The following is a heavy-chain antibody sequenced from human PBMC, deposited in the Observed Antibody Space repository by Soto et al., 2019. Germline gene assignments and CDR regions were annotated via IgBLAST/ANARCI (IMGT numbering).Heavy chain of an antibody. CDR1: GETLNSNP. CDR2: IVPLSDRT. V-gene: IGHV1-69*01. D-gene: IGHD2-15*01. CDR3: ARKSGRDCHSGGGCFSLDV. J-gene: IGHJ4*02. Sequence: QVQLVQSGAEVKKPGSSLKVSCKVFGETLNSNPIGWVRQAPGQGLEWVGGIVPLSDRTNYAQELQGRVTVTADGPTSTVYMELSNLKSEDTAVYYCARKSGRDCHSGGGCFSLDVWGQGSLITVSS.